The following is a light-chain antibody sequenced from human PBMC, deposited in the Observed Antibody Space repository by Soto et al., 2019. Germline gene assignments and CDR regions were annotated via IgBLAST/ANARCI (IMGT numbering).Light chain of an antibody. CDR3: QSYDSSLTHVGGVI. CDR1: SSNIGAGYD. J-gene: IGLJ2*01. Sequence: QLVLTQPPSVSGAPGQRVTISCTGSSSNIGAGYDVHWYQHLPGTAPKLLIYGNSNRPSGVSDRFSGSKSDTSASLAITGLQVEDEADYYCQSYDSSLTHVGGVIFGGGTKVTVL. CDR2: GNS. V-gene: IGLV1-40*01.